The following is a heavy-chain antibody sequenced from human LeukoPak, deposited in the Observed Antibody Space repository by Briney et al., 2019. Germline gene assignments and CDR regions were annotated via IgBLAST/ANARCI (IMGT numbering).Heavy chain of an antibody. CDR1: GFTFSSYS. CDR3: ARDINGDYVRAFDY. D-gene: IGHD4-17*01. CDR2: IRSSRSNK. J-gene: IGHJ4*02. Sequence: PGGSLRLSCAASGFTFSSYSMNWVRQAPGKGLEGGSYIRSSRSNKYYADSVKGRVTISRYNAKNSLYLQMNSLRDEDTAVYYCARDINGDYVRAFDYWGQGTLVTVSS. V-gene: IGHV3-48*02.